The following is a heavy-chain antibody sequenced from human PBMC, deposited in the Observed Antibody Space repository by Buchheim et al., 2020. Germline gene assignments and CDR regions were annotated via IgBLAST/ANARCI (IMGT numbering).Heavy chain of an antibody. CDR3: ARLQGSATLATD. D-gene: IGHD4-17*01. V-gene: IGHV1-69*12. CDR1: GGPLSRYG. Sequence: QVQLVQSGAEVRKPGSSVKVSCKASGGPLSRYGFSWVRQAPGHGLEWVGRIIPIFGTTNYAEKFQDRVTITADESTSTVYMELRGLRSEDTAEYFCARLQGSATLATDWGQGTL. CDR2: IIPIFGTT. J-gene: IGHJ4*02.